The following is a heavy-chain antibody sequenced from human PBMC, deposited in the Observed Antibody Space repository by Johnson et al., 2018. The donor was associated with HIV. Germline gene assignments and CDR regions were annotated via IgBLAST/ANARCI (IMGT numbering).Heavy chain of an antibody. CDR1: GFTFSSSG. J-gene: IGHJ3*02. D-gene: IGHD1-26*01. CDR2: IRYDGSKR. CDR3: ARDLSEGELGHAFDI. Sequence: VQLVESGGGVVQPGGSLRLSCVASGFTFSSSGMHWVRQAPGKGLEWVAFIRYDGSKRYYADSVKGRFTISRDNSKNTLYLQMNSLRAEDTAVYYCARDLSEGELGHAFDIWGQGTMVTVSS. V-gene: IGHV3-30*02.